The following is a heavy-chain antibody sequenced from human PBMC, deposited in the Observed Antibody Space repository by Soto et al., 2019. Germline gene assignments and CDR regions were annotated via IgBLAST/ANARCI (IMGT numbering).Heavy chain of an antibody. CDR1: GFTFSSYS. Sequence: GGSLRLSCAASGFTFSSYSMNWVRQAPGKGLEWVSSISSSSSYIYYADSVKGRFTISRDNAKNSLYLQMNSLRAEDTAVYYCARDHGRGLIVVVPAAIDYWGQGTLVTVSS. D-gene: IGHD2-2*01. J-gene: IGHJ4*02. CDR2: ISSSSSYI. CDR3: ARDHGRGLIVVVPAAIDY. V-gene: IGHV3-21*01.